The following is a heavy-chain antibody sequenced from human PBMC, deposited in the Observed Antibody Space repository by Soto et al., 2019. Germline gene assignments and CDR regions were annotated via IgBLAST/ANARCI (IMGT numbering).Heavy chain of an antibody. CDR3: ARVTSYVRIIEP. J-gene: IGHJ5*02. D-gene: IGHD3-10*02. CDR1: GGPFSGYY. CDR2: INHSGST. Sequence: QVQLQQWGAGLLKPSETLSLTCAVYGGPFSGYYWSWIRQPPGKGLEWIGEINHSGSTNYNPSLKSRVIISVDTSKKQFSLKLSSVTAADTAVYDCARVTSYVRIIEPWGQGFLVTVSS. V-gene: IGHV4-34*01.